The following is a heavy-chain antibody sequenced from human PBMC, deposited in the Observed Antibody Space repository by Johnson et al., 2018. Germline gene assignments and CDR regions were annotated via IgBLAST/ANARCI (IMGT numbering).Heavy chain of an antibody. D-gene: IGHD6-6*01. V-gene: IGHV3-30*18. CDR3: AKDLVLRGTIAARVFFEENYYYYGMDV. CDR1: RSPFSRYG. J-gene: IGHJ6*04. Sequence: VQLVESGGGVVQPGRSLRLSCAASRSPFSRYGMHWVRQAQGKGLEWVAVISFDGSTTYDADSVKGRFTISRDHYNNPRYLQMNSMRAKDTAVYYCAKDLVLRGTIAARVFFEENYYYYGMDVWGKGTTVTVSS. CDR2: ISFDGSTT.